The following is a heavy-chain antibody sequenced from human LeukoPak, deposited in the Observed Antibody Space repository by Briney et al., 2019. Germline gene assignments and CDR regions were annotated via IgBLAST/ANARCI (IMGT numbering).Heavy chain of an antibody. CDR2: INPNSGGT. CDR3: ARDIVVVVAAGGSAFDI. J-gene: IGHJ3*02. V-gene: IGHV1-2*02. CDR1: GYTFTGYY. D-gene: IGHD2-15*01. Sequence: ASVKVSCKASGYTFTGYYMHWVRQAPGQGLEWMGWINPNSGGTNYAQKFQGRVTMTRDTSISTAYMELSRLRSDDTAVYYCARDIVVVVAAGGSAFDIWGQGTMVTVSS.